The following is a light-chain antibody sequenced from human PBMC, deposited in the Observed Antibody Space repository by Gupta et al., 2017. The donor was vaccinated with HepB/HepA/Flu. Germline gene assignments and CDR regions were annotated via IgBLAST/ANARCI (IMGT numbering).Light chain of an antibody. CDR3: SSFTTISSTVV. CDR1: SSDVGAYNY. J-gene: IGLJ2*01. CDR2: DVT. Sequence: QSPLTQPASVSGSPGQPITISCTGTSSDVGAYNYVSWYQQHPGKAPKLMICDVTNRPSGISNRFSGSKSGNTASLTISGLQAEDEADYYCSSFTTISSTVVFGGGTKVTVL. V-gene: IGLV2-14*03.